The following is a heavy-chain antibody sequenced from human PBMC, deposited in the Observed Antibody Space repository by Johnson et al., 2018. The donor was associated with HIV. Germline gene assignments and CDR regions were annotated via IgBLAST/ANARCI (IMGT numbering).Heavy chain of an antibody. CDR2: ISYDGSSK. J-gene: IGHJ3*02. CDR3: ASGAQFGTVSHDAFDI. Sequence: QVQLVESGGGVVQPGRSLRLSCAASGFTFSSYAMHWVRQAPGKGLEWVAVISYDGSSKFYADSVKGRFAISRDNSKNTLYLQMNSLRAEDTAVYYCASGAQFGTVSHDAFDIWGQGTMVTVSS. V-gene: IGHV3-30*09. CDR1: GFTFSSYA. D-gene: IGHD1-7*01.